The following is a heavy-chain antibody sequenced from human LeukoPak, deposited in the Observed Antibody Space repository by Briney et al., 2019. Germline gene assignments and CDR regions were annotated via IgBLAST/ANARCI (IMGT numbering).Heavy chain of an antibody. CDR2: IYHSGST. V-gene: IGHV4-4*02. Sequence: SGTLSLTCAVSGGSISSSNWWSWVRQPPGKGLEWIGEIYHSGSTNYNPSLKSQVTISVDKSKNQFSLKLSSVTAADTAVYYCARSSSWSSVYFDYWGQGTLVTVSS. CDR3: ARSSSWSSVYFDY. J-gene: IGHJ4*02. CDR1: GGSISSSNW. D-gene: IGHD6-13*01.